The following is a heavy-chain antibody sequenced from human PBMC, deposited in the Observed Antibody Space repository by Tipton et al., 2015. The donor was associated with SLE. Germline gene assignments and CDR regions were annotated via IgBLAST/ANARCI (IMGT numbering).Heavy chain of an antibody. CDR2: FFSDTST. J-gene: IGHJ4*02. CDR1: ELAVSSNY. V-gene: IGHV3-53*05. Sequence: GSLRLSCTASELAVSSNYMSWVRQSAGRGLEWVSVFFSDTSTYYADSVKGRFTISRDNSKNTLYLQMNSLRAEDTAVYYCAREVASSSWYDGWGQGTLVTVSS. D-gene: IGHD6-13*01. CDR3: AREVASSSWYDG.